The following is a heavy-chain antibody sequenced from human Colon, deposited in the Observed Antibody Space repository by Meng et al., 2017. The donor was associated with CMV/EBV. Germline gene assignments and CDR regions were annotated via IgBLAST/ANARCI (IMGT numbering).Heavy chain of an antibody. D-gene: IGHD6-19*01. V-gene: IGHV3-72*01. J-gene: IGHJ4*02. CDR3: VRDISGIGVDDGD. CDR1: GFTLKDSH. CDR2: SRYTAAGYTT. Sequence: EVHLVESXXGLVQXGGSLRLSCSASGFTLKDSHMDWVRQAPGKGLEWVGRSRYTAAGYTTEFAASVSGRFSISRDESRNSVYLQMNSLKTEDTAVYYCVRDISGIGVDDGDWGQGTLVTVSS.